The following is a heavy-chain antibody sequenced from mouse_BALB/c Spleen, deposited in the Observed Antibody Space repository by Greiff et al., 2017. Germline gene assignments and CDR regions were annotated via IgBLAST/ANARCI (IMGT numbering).Heavy chain of an antibody. Sequence: QVQLQQSGAELAKPGASVKMSCKASGYTFTSYWMHWVKQGPGQGLEWIGYINPSTGYTEYNQKFKDKATLTADKSSSTAYMQLSSLTSEDSAVYYCARGGNYGAMDYWGQGTSVTVSS. CDR2: INPSTGYT. J-gene: IGHJ4*01. D-gene: IGHD2-1*01. CDR1: GYTFTSYW. V-gene: IGHV1-7*01. CDR3: ARGGNYGAMDY.